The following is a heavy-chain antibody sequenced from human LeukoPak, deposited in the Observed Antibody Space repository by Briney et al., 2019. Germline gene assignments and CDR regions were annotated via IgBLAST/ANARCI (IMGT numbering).Heavy chain of an antibody. CDR1: GGSFSGYY. Sequence: SETLSLTCYLYGGSFSGYYWSWIRQSPGKGLEWIGEINQIGNTNYIPSLKSRLTISIDTSNNQFSLNLTSVTAADTGVYYCARIRRPLRGYFDHWGQGTLVTVSS. CDR3: ARIRRPLRGYFDH. D-gene: IGHD3-16*01. J-gene: IGHJ4*02. V-gene: IGHV4-34*01. CDR2: INQIGNT.